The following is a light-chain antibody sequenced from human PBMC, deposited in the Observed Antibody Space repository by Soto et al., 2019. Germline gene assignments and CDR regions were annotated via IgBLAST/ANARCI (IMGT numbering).Light chain of an antibody. CDR3: QQRSNWRT. CDR1: QSVSTY. V-gene: IGKV3-11*01. Sequence: EIVLTQSPATLSLSPGERATLSCRASQSVSTYLAWYQQKPGQAPRLLIYDASNRATGIPARFSGGGSGTDFTLTISSLEPEDFAVYYCQQRSNWRTFGQGTNLEIK. CDR2: DAS. J-gene: IGKJ2*01.